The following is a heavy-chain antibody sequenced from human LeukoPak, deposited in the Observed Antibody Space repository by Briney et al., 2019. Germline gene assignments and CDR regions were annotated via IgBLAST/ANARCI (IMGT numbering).Heavy chain of an antibody. CDR2: SASGDVT. J-gene: IGHJ3*02. CDR3: AKSLFTSATGTGRAFHI. V-gene: IGHV3-23*01. Sequence: SASGDVTFYADSLRGRFTISGDNSKSTLYLQMNGLRAEDTAIFYCAKSLFTSATGTGRAFHIWGQGTRVTVSS. D-gene: IGHD1-1*01.